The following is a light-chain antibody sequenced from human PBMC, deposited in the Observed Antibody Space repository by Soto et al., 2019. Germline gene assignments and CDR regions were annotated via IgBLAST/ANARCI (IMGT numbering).Light chain of an antibody. J-gene: IGLJ2*01. CDR3: QSYDSSLNGVV. CDR2: GNS. CDR1: SSNIGAGYD. V-gene: IGLV1-40*01. Sequence: QSVLTQPPSVCGAPEQRVTISCNGSSSNIGAGYDVHWYQQLPGTAPKLLIYGNSNRPSGVPDRFSGSKSGTSASLAITGLHAEDETDYYCQSYDSSLNGVVFGGGTKLTVL.